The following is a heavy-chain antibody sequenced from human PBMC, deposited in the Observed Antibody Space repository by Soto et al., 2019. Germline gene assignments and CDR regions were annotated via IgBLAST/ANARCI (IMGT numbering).Heavy chain of an antibody. CDR2: ISGSGGST. Sequence: EVQLLESGGGLVQPGGSLRLSCAASGFTFSSYAMSWVRQAPGKGLEWVSAISGSGGSTYYADSVKGRFTISRDNSKNTLYLQMNSLRAEDTAVYYCASLHYYDSSGYYYVFYRGAFDIWGQGTMVTVSS. V-gene: IGHV3-23*01. CDR3: ASLHYYDSSGYYYVFYRGAFDI. CDR1: GFTFSSYA. D-gene: IGHD3-22*01. J-gene: IGHJ3*02.